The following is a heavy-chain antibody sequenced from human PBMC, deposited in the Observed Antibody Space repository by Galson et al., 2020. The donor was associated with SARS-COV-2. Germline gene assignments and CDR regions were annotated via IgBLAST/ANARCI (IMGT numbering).Heavy chain of an antibody. V-gene: IGHV1-2*02. CDR3: ARALLKEPEHYFYYSVDV. J-gene: IGHJ6*02. D-gene: IGHD1-26*01. Sequence: ASVKVSCRASGYTFTGYYIHWVRQAPGQGLEWLGWISPKSGDTNFAQKFQGRVTMTRDTSISTAYLELSRLRSDDTAVYYCARALLKEPEHYFYYSVDVWGQGATVTVSS. CDR1: GYTFTGYY. CDR2: ISPKSGDT.